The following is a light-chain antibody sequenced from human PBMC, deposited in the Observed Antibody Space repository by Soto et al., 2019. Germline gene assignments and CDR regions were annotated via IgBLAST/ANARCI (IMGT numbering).Light chain of an antibody. CDR1: QSINAH. J-gene: IGKJ1*01. CDR2: GAS. V-gene: IGKV3-15*01. CDR3: QQYNTWLWT. Sequence: EVVMTQSPATLSVSPGERVTLSCRASQSINAHLAWYQQKPGQAPRLLIHGASTRATGIPARFSGSGFGTEFILAISSLHSEDFAAYYCQQYNTWLWTFGQGTKVEIQ.